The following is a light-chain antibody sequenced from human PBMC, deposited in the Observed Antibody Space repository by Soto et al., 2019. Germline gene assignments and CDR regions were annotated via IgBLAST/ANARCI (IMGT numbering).Light chain of an antibody. J-gene: IGLJ3*02. Sequence: QAVVIQEPSLTVSPGGTVTLTCGSSTGPVTNTHYPYRFQLKPGQAPTTLIYDTTVKHSWTPARFSGSLLGGKAALTLSGVQPEDEAEYYCLLSYSGPRVFGGGTKVTVL. V-gene: IGLV7-46*01. CDR2: DTT. CDR3: LLSYSGPRV. CDR1: TGPVTNTHY.